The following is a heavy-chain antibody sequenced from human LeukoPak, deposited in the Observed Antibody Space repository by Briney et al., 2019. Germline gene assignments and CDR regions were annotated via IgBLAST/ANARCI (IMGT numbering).Heavy chain of an antibody. CDR3: ARVTTYYYDSSGYYTTYYFDY. V-gene: IGHV4-34*01. D-gene: IGHD3-22*01. J-gene: IGHJ4*02. CDR1: GGSFSGYY. CDR2: INHSGST. Sequence: SETLSLTCAVYGGSFSGYYWSWIRQPPGKGLEWIGEINHSGSTNYNPSLKSRVTISVDTSKNQFPLKLSSVTAADTAVYYCARVTTYYYDSSGYYTTYYFDYWGQGTLVTVSS.